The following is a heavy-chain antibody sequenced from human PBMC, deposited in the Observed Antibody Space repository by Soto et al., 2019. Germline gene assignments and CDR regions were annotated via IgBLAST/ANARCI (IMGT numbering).Heavy chain of an antibody. CDR2: IWYDGSNK. Sequence: GGSLRLSCAASGFTFSSYGMHWVRQAPGKGLEWVAVIWYDGSNKYYADSVKGRFTISRDNSKNTLYLQMNSLRAEDTAVYYCARAPIAVAGTLWYFDYWGQGTLVTAPQ. CDR3: ARAPIAVAGTLWYFDY. CDR1: GFTFSSYG. J-gene: IGHJ4*02. V-gene: IGHV3-33*01. D-gene: IGHD6-19*01.